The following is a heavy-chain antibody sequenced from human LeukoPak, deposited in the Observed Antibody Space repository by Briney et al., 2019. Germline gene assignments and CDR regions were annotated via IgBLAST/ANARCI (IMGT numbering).Heavy chain of an antibody. CDR2: SAYNGNT. Sequence: ASVKVSCKASGYTFTNYGFNWVRQAPGQGLEWMGNSAYNGNTNYAQKFQDRVTMTTDKSTSTAYMELRSLRSDDTAVYYCARYNSMFRGVTTSDYWGQGTLVTVSS. CDR3: ARYNSMFRGVTTSDY. CDR1: GYTFTNYG. J-gene: IGHJ4*02. V-gene: IGHV1-18*01. D-gene: IGHD3-10*01.